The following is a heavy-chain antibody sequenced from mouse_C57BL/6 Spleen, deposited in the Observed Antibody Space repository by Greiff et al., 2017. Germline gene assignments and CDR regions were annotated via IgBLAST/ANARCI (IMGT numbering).Heavy chain of an antibody. V-gene: IGHV5-16*01. CDR2: INYDGSST. J-gene: IGHJ3*01. CDR3: ARDLGLAY. Sequence: DVHLVESEGGLVQPGSSMKLSCTASGFTFSDYYMAWVRQVPEKGLEWVANINYDGSSTYYLDSLKSRFIISRDNAKNILYLQMRSLKSEDTATYYCARDLGLAYWGQGTLVTVSA. D-gene: IGHD4-1*01. CDR1: GFTFSDYY.